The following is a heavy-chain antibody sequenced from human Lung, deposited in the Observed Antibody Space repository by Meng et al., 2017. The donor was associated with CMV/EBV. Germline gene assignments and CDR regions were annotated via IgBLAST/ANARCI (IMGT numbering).Heavy chain of an antibody. Sequence: SXXVSXKASGGTFRKYSISWGRQAPGQGLEWMGGILPIFGIAKIAQNFQGRVTITTDGSTSTAYMEVSSLRSEDTAVYYCARVGGTMVKNGYFEYWGQGSXVTVSS. CDR1: GGTFRKYS. D-gene: IGHD4/OR15-4a*01. J-gene: IGHJ4*02. CDR3: ARVGGTMVKNGYFEY. CDR2: ILPIFGIA. V-gene: IGHV1-69*05.